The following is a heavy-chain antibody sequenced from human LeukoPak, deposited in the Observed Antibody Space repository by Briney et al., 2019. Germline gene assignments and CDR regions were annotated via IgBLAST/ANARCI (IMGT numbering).Heavy chain of an antibody. CDR2: IYTSGNT. J-gene: IGHJ5*02. Sequence: PSETLSLSCTGSGGSLSSGSYYWIRIGPPAGKGLDSTGRIYTSGNTHYDPSLKSPITMSVDTSKNQFSLKLSSVTAADTAVYYCARDTGYYYGSGSYYNAPNWFDPWGEGTLVTVSS. CDR1: GGSLSSGSYY. CDR3: ARDTGYYYGSGSYYNAPNWFDP. D-gene: IGHD3-10*01. V-gene: IGHV4-61*02.